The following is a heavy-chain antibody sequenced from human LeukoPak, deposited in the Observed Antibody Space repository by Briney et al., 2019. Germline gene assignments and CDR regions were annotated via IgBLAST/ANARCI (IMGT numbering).Heavy chain of an antibody. J-gene: IGHJ6*02. CDR3: ARDEVVAAPNYFGMVV. Sequence: ASVKVSCKASGYTFTSYDVNWVRQATGQGLEWMGWMNPNSGNTGLAQKFQGRVTLTRDTSLSTAYMELSNLRSDDTAVYYYARDEVVAAPNYFGMVVWAKGPRSPSP. CDR1: GYTFTSYD. CDR2: MNPNSGNT. D-gene: IGHD2-15*01. V-gene: IGHV1-8*01.